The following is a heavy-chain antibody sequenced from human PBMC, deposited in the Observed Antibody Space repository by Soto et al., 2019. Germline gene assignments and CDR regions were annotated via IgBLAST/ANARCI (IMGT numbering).Heavy chain of an antibody. J-gene: IGHJ1*01. CDR3: ARWGTTGGLDV. V-gene: IGHV3-30*19. Sequence: QVQLVESGGGVVQPGTSLRVSCVGSGFTFRSYVIHWVRQPPGKGLEWVALTSYDGSDKYYDDSVRGRFTISRDNCRNTVDLQMDGLRLEDTALYYCARWGTTGGLDVWGQGTLVSVSS. CDR2: TSYDGSDK. D-gene: IGHD3-16*01. CDR1: GFTFRSYV.